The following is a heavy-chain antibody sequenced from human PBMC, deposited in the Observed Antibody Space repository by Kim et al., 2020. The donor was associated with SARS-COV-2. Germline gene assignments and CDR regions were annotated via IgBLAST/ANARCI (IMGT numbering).Heavy chain of an antibody. CDR1: GFSFSNYW. Sequence: GGSLRLSCAASGFSFSNYWMSWVRQAPGKGLEWVANINQDGSEKYYVDSVKGRFTISRDNAKNSLYLQMNSLRAEDTAVYYCAREGGGSYFWGQGTLVTVSS. J-gene: IGHJ4*02. CDR2: INQDGSEK. CDR3: AREGGGSYF. V-gene: IGHV3-7*03. D-gene: IGHD1-26*01.